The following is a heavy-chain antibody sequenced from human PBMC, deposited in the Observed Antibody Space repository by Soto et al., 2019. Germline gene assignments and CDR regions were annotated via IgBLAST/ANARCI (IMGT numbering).Heavy chain of an antibody. CDR2: TYYRSKWYY. CDR3: VRLIGNSWLDY. J-gene: IGHJ4*02. D-gene: IGHD6-13*01. Sequence: SQTLSLTCDISGDSVSSSSVTWNWIRQSPSRGLEWLGRTYYRSKWYYDYAESVKSRITISPDTSRNQLSLQLNSVTSEDTAIYYCVRLIGNSWLDYWGQGTQVTVPQ. V-gene: IGHV6-1*01. CDR1: GDSVSSSSVT.